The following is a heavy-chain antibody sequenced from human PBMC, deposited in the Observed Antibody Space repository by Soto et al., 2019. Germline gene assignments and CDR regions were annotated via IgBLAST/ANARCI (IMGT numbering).Heavy chain of an antibody. Sequence: GASVKVSCKASGGTFSSYAISWVRQAPGQGLEWMGGIIPIFGTANYAQKFQGRVTITADKSTSTAYMELSSLRSEDTAVYYCAREGVYDILTGPQVHYYYGMDVWGQGTTVTVSS. CDR2: IIPIFGTA. D-gene: IGHD3-9*01. J-gene: IGHJ6*02. V-gene: IGHV1-69*06. CDR1: GGTFSSYA. CDR3: AREGVYDILTGPQVHYYYGMDV.